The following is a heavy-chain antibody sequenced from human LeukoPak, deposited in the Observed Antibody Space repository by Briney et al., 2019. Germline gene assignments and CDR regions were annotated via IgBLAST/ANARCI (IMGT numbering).Heavy chain of an antibody. CDR1: GFTFSSYA. D-gene: IGHD3-3*01. J-gene: IGHJ4*02. CDR3: AKGNKDDFWSGYSSYYFDY. CDR2: ISGSGGST. Sequence: PGGSLRLSCAASGFTFSSYAMSWVRQAPGKGLEWVSAISGSGGSTYYADSVKGRFTISRDNSKNTLYLQMNSLRAEDTAVYYCAKGNKDDFWSGYSSYYFDYWGQGTLVTVSS. V-gene: IGHV3-23*01.